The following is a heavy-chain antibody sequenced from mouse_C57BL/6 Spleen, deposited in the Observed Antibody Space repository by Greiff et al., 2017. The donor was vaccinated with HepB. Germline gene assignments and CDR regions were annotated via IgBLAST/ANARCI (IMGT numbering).Heavy chain of an antibody. Sequence: EVQVVESGPGMVKPSQSLSLTCTVTGYSITSGYDWHWIRHFPGNKLEWMGYISYSGSTNYNPSLKSRISITHDTSKNHFFLKLNSVTTEDTATYYCARHGDYSNYGYWYFDVWGTGTTVTVSS. V-gene: IGHV3-1*01. CDR2: ISYSGST. J-gene: IGHJ1*03. D-gene: IGHD2-5*01. CDR3: ARHGDYSNYGYWYFDV. CDR1: GYSITSGYD.